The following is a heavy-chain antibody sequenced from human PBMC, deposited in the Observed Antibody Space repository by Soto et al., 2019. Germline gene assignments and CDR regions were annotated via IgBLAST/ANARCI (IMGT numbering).Heavy chain of an antibody. CDR3: ARHHIVVVTAISANWIDP. CDR2: IYYSGST. D-gene: IGHD2-21*02. J-gene: IGHJ5*02. Sequence: PSETLSLTCTVSGGSISSSSYYWGWIRQPPGKGLEWIGSIYYSGSTYYNPSLKSRVTISVDTSKNQFSLKLSSVTAADTAVYYCARHHIVVVTAISANWIDPWGQGTLVTVSS. V-gene: IGHV4-39*01. CDR1: GGSISSSSYY.